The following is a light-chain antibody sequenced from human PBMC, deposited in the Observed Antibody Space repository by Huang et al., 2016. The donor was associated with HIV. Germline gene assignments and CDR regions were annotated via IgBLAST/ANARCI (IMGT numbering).Light chain of an antibody. CDR2: DAS. V-gene: IGKV1D-13*01. CDR1: QGIRSA. Sequence: AIQLTQSPSSLSASVGDRVTITCRASQGIRSALAWYQQKPGKAPKLLIYDASSLESGVPSRFSGSGSGTYFTLTISSLQPEDFATYYCQQFNNYLTFGQGTRLEIK. J-gene: IGKJ5*01. CDR3: QQFNNYLT.